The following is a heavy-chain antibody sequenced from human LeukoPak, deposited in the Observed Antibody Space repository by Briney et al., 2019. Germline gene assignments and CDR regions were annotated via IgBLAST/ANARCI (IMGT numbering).Heavy chain of an antibody. D-gene: IGHD6-19*01. CDR3: AGYSSGWSEPRDY. CDR1: GFTFSSYA. V-gene: IGHV3-30*04. CDR2: IRYDGSNK. Sequence: PGRSLRLSCAASGFTFSSYAMHWVRQAPGKGLEWVAFIRYDGSNKYYADSVKGRFTISRDNSKNTLYLQMNSLRAEDTAVYYCAGYSSGWSEPRDYWGQGTLVTVSS. J-gene: IGHJ4*02.